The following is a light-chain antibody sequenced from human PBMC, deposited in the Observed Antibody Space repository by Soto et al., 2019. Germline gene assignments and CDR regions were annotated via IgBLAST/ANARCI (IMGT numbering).Light chain of an antibody. Sequence: EIVLTQSPATLSLSPGERATLSCGASRSVSSYLAWYQQTPGQAPRLLIYDASYRATGIPARFSGSGSGTDFTLTISSLEPEDVAVYYCHHLSDWPPRLTFGGGPKVEIQ. J-gene: IGKJ4*01. CDR2: DAS. CDR1: RSVSSY. V-gene: IGKV3-11*01. CDR3: HHLSDWPPRLT.